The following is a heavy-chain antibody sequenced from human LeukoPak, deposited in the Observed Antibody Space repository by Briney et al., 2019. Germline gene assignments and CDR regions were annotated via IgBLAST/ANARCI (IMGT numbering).Heavy chain of an antibody. CDR3: ARDYYYDSSGYYYALSFNWFDP. V-gene: IGHV3-9*01. Sequence: GRSLRLSCAVSVVTFDDYAMHWVRQAPGKGLEWVSGISWNSGSIGYADSVKGRFTISRDNAKNSLYLQMNSLRAEDTAVYYCARDYYYDSSGYYYALSFNWFDPWGQGTLVTVSS. CDR2: ISWNSGSI. J-gene: IGHJ5*02. CDR1: VVTFDDYA. D-gene: IGHD3-22*01.